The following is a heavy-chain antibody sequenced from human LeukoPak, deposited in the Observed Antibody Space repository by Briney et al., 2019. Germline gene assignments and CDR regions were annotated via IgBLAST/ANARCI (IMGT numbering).Heavy chain of an antibody. Sequence: GGSLRLSCAASGFTFSGHNMNWVRQAPGKGLEWISFVSISSGTIYYADSVKGRFRISRDNAKSSLDLEMNSLRAEDTAVYYCAKDSPMVRGVIMGWGQGTLVTVSS. CDR1: GFTFSGHN. J-gene: IGHJ4*02. D-gene: IGHD3-10*01. CDR2: VSISSGTI. V-gene: IGHV3-48*04. CDR3: AKDSPMVRGVIMG.